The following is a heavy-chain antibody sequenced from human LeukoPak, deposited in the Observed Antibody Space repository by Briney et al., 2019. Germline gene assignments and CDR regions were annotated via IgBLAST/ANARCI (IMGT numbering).Heavy chain of an antibody. Sequence: PSETLSLTCAVYGGSFSVYYWSWIRQPPGKGLEWIGEINHSGSTNYNPSLKSRVTISVDTSKNQFSLKLSSVTAADTAVYYCARGYSSSSYNWFDPWGQGTLVTVSS. CDR2: INHSGST. CDR3: ARGYSSSSYNWFDP. J-gene: IGHJ5*02. V-gene: IGHV4-34*01. D-gene: IGHD6-6*01. CDR1: GGSFSVYY.